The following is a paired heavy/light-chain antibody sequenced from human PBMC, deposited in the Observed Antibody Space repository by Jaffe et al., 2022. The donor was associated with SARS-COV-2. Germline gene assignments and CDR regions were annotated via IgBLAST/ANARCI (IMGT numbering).Light chain of an antibody. Sequence: QSALTQPASVSGSPGQSITISCTGTSSDVGSYNYVSWYQQHPGKAPKLIIFDVSNRPSGVSNRFSGSKSGNTASLAISGLQAEDEADYYCSSCTSSNSVVFGGGTKLTVL. CDR1: SSDVGSYNY. J-gene: IGLJ2*01. V-gene: IGLV2-14*01. CDR3: SSCTSSNSVV. CDR2: DVS.
Heavy chain of an antibody. Sequence: QVQLQESGPGLVKPSETLSLTCIVSGGSISDYYWSWIRQPPGKGLEWIGYIFYKGGTNYNPSLKSRVSVSVDTSQNQFSLKLTSVTAADTAVYYCARDLRDSFGPYYYYMDVWGKGTTVTVSS. J-gene: IGHJ6*03. CDR2: IFYKGGT. V-gene: IGHV4-59*01. CDR3: ARDLRDSFGPYYYYMDV. CDR1: GGSISDYY. D-gene: IGHD5-18*01.